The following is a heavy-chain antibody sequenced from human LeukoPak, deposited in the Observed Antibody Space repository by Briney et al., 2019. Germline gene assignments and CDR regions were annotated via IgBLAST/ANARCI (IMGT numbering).Heavy chain of an antibody. CDR3: ARDAPLAYCGGDCYEAFDI. D-gene: IGHD2-21*02. V-gene: IGHV1-69*06. J-gene: IGHJ3*02. Sequence: SVKVSCKASGGTFSSYAISWVRQAPGQGLKWMGRIIPIFGTANYAQKFQGRVTITADKSTSTAYMELSSLRSEDTAVYYCARDAPLAYCGGDCYEAFDIWAQGTMVTVSS. CDR1: GGTFSSYA. CDR2: IIPIFGTA.